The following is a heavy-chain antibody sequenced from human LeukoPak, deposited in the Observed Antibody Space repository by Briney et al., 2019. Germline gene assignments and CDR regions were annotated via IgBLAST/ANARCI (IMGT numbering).Heavy chain of an antibody. J-gene: IGHJ4*02. CDR3: ARVGSEYQLVWDY. CDR1: GGSISSSNW. Sequence: PSETLSLTCAVSGGSISSSNWWSWVRQPPGKGLEWIGEIYHSGSTNYNPSLKSRVTISVDKSKNQFSLKLSSVTAADTAVYYCARVGSEYQLVWDYWGQGTLVTVSS. CDR2: IYHSGST. V-gene: IGHV4-4*02. D-gene: IGHD2-2*01.